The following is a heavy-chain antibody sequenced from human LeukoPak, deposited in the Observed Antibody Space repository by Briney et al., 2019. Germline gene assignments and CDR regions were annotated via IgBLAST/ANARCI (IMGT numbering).Heavy chain of an antibody. CDR3: AAVPHYYYDSSGYYFDAFDI. D-gene: IGHD3-22*01. CDR2: IVVGSGNT. V-gene: IGHV1-58*02. Sequence: ASVKVSCKASGFTFTSSAMQWGRQARGQRLEWIGWIVVGSGNTNYAQKFQERVTITRDMSTNTAYMELSSLRSEDTAVYYCAAVPHYYYDSSGYYFDAFDIWGQGTMVTVSS. J-gene: IGHJ3*02. CDR1: GFTFTSSA.